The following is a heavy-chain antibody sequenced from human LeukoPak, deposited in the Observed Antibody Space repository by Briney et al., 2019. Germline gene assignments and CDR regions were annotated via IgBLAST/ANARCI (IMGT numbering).Heavy chain of an antibody. CDR1: GGSFSGYY. Sequence: PSETLSLTCAVYGGSFSGYYWSWIRQPPGKGLEWIWEINHSGSTNYNPSPKSRVTISVDTSKNKFSRKLSSVTAADTAGYYCTRGRHTYYYDNSGYYYVYWGQGTLVTVSS. CDR3: TRGRHTYYYDNSGYYYVY. D-gene: IGHD3-22*01. J-gene: IGHJ4*02. CDR2: INHSGST. V-gene: IGHV4-34*01.